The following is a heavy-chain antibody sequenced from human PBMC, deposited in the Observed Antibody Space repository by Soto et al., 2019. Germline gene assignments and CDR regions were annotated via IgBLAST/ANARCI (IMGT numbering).Heavy chain of an antibody. D-gene: IGHD3-10*01. CDR3: ARVLWHHDYGSGRGWWYFYL. V-gene: IGHV1-2*02. Sequence: QVQLVQSGAEVKKPGASVKVSCKASGYTFTGYYMHWVRQAPGQGLEWMGWINPNSGGTNYAQKFQGRVTMTSDTSISTAYMELGRLRCDDTAVYYCARVLWHHDYGSGRGWWYFYLWGRGTLVTVSS. CDR2: INPNSGGT. CDR1: GYTFTGYY. J-gene: IGHJ2*01.